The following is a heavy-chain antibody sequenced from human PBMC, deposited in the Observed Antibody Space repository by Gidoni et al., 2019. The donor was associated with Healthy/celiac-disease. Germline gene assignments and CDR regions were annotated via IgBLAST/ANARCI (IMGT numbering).Heavy chain of an antibody. CDR2: ISSSSSTI. Sequence: EVQLVESGGGLVQPGGSLRLSCAAPGFTFSSYSMNWVRQAPGKGLEWVSYISSSSSTIYYADSVKGRFTISRDNAKNSLYLQMNSLRAEDTAVYYCARYYDGDAFDIWGQGTMVTVSS. CDR1: GFTFSSYS. J-gene: IGHJ3*02. CDR3: ARYYDGDAFDI. V-gene: IGHV3-48*01. D-gene: IGHD3-22*01.